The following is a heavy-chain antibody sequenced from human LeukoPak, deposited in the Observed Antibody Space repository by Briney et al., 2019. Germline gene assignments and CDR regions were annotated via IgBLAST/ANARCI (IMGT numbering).Heavy chain of an antibody. Sequence: PSETLSLTCTVSGGSVSSGSYYWGWIRQPPGKGLEWIGSIYYSGSTYYNPSLKSRVTISVDTSKNQFSLKLSSVTAADTAVYYCARRGFSSRIDYWGQGTLVTVSS. V-gene: IGHV4-39*01. D-gene: IGHD6-13*01. CDR1: GGSVSSGSYY. CDR3: ARRGFSSRIDY. CDR2: IYYSGST. J-gene: IGHJ4*02.